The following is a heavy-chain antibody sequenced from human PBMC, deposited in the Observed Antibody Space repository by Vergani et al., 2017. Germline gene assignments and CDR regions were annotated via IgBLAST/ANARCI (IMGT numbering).Heavy chain of an antibody. CDR3: AKDVFVAGTDAFDI. Sequence: QVQLVESGGGLVKPGGSLRLSCAASGFTFSDYYMSWIRQAPGKGLEWVSYISSSGSTIYYADSVKGRFTISRDNAKNSLYLQMNSLRVEDTALYYCAKDVFVAGTDAFDIWGQGTMVTVSS. CDR2: ISSSGSTI. D-gene: IGHD2-15*01. CDR1: GFTFSDYY. V-gene: IGHV3-11*01. J-gene: IGHJ3*02.